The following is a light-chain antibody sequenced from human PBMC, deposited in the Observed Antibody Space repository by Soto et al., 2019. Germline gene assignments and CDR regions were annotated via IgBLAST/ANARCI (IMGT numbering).Light chain of an antibody. CDR3: QQHLGRHT. CDR2: GAS. CDR1: QGLKRN. V-gene: IGKV3-15*01. J-gene: IGKJ1*01. Sequence: ETVMTQSPATLSVSPGETATLSFRTSQGLKRNLAWYQQKLGQAPRVLIYGASTRATGIPARFIGSGSGTDFTLTISSLEPEDSAVYYCQQHLGRHTFGQGTKVDIK.